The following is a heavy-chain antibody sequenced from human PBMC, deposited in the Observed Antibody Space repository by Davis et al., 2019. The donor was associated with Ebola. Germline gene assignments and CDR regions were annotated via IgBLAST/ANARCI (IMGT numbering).Heavy chain of an antibody. D-gene: IGHD2/OR15-2a*01. Sequence: PGGSLRLSCKGSGYSFTSYWISWVRQMPGKGLEWMGRIDPSDSYTNYSPSFQGHVTISADKSISTAYLQWSSLKASDTAVYYCARQAYSNKWYWRYNSFDPWGRGTLVTVTS. CDR2: IDPSDSYT. CDR1: GYSFTSYW. V-gene: IGHV5-10-1*01. J-gene: IGHJ5*02. CDR3: ARQAYSNKWYWRYNSFDP.